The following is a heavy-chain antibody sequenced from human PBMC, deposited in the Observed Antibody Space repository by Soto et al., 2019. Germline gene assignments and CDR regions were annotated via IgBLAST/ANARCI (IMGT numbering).Heavy chain of an antibody. Sequence: ESGPTLVNPTETLTLTCSFSGFSLTTSGVGVGWVRQPPGEALEWLAVTYWDGDTRYSPSLRSRLTISADTSKNQVVLTVTNMDPVDSATYYCSQSSARISSLGNWFGPWGQGILVTVSS. J-gene: IGHJ5*02. CDR2: TYWDGDT. CDR1: GFSLTTSGVG. CDR3: SQSSARISSLGNWFGP. V-gene: IGHV2-5*02. D-gene: IGHD2-21*01.